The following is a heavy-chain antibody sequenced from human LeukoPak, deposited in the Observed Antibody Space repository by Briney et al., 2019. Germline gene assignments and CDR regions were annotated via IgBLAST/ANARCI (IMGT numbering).Heavy chain of an antibody. Sequence: GGSLRLSCAASGLTFNIHAMHWVRQAPGKGLEWVALISYDGGNRYYADSVEGRFTISRDTSKNTLYLQMSSLRPEDTAVYYCARDHITETGYYYGPGSPFDYWGQGTLVTVSS. CDR1: GLTFNIHA. CDR3: ARDHITETGYYYGPGSPFDY. J-gene: IGHJ4*02. CDR2: ISYDGGNR. V-gene: IGHV3-30-3*01. D-gene: IGHD3-10*01.